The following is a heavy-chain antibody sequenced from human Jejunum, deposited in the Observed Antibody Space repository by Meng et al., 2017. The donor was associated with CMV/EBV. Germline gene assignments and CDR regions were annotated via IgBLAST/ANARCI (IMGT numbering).Heavy chain of an antibody. CDR2: INPRFDTT. CDR1: GYTFIDYY. Sequence: AVRLSCKASGYTFIDYYMNWVRQAPGQGLEWVGKINPRFDTTDYAPDFQGRVTITRDTSTSTVYMELSSLRSEDTAVYYCAKELDFWGQGTLVTVSS. J-gene: IGHJ4*02. CDR3: AKELDF. V-gene: IGHV1-46*01. D-gene: IGHD3/OR15-3a*01.